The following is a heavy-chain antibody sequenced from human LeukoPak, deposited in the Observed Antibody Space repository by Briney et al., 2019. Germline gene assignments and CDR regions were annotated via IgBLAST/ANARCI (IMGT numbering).Heavy chain of an antibody. J-gene: IGHJ4*02. V-gene: IGHV3-13*01. Sequence: GGSLRLSCAASGFTFSSYDMHWVRQATGKGLEWVSAIGTAGDTYYPGSVKGRFTISRENAKNSLYLQMNSLRAGDTAVYYCARALPASYGDYDPGLDYWSQGTLVTVSS. CDR1: GFTFSSYD. CDR3: ARALPASYGDYDPGLDY. CDR2: IGTAGDT. D-gene: IGHD4-17*01.